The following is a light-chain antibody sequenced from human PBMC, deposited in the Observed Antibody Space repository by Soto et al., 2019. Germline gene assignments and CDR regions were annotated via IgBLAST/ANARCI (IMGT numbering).Light chain of an antibody. CDR1: QSVSSSF. J-gene: IGKJ1*01. CDR2: GAS. CDR3: QQYGRSSWT. V-gene: IGKV3-20*01. Sequence: EIVLTQSPGTLSLSPGERATLSCRASQSVSSSFLAWYQQKPGQAPRLLIYGASSRATGIPDRCSGSGSGTDFTLTISRREPEDVAVYYCQQYGRSSWTFGQGTKVEIK.